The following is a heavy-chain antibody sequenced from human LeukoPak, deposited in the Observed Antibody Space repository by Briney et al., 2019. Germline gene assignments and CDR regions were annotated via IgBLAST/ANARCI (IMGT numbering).Heavy chain of an antibody. CDR1: GGSVSSADYY. V-gene: IGHV4-61*08. J-gene: IGHJ4*02. CDR3: ARGTYYYDSSGYLTPYYFDY. CDR2: IYHTGSN. Sequence: SETLSLTCTVSGGSVSSADYYWSWIRHPPGKTLEWIGYIYHTGSNNYKYSLKSRVTISLDTSKNRFSLRLSSVTAADTAVYYCARGTYYYDSSGYLTPYYFDYWGQGTLVTVSS. D-gene: IGHD3-22*01.